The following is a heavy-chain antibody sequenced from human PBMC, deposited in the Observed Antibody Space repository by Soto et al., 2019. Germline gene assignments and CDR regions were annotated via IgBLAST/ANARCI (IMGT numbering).Heavy chain of an antibody. CDR2: IYPGDSDT. J-gene: IGHJ6*02. CDR1: GYSFTSYW. CDR3: AISALISELRTSYGMDV. V-gene: IGHV5-51*01. D-gene: IGHD3-10*01. Sequence: EVQLVQSGAEVKKPGESLKISCNGSGYSFTSYWIGWVRQMPGKGLEWMGIIYPGDSDTRYSPSFQGQVTISADKSISTAYLQWSSLKASATAMYYCAISALISELRTSYGMDVWGQGTTVTVSS.